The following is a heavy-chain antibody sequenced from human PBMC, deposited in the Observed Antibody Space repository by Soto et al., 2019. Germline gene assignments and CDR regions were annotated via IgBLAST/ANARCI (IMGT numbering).Heavy chain of an antibody. D-gene: IGHD3-3*01. J-gene: IGHJ6*03. V-gene: IGHV3-48*01. CDR3: ARDDYDFWSGYSRSYYYYMDV. Sequence: EVQLVESGGGLVQPGGSLRLSCAASGFTFSSYSMNWVRQAPGKGLEWVSYISSSSSTIYYADSVKGRFTISSDNAKNSLYLQMNSLRAEDTAVYYCARDDYDFWSGYSRSYYYYMDVWGTGTTVTVSS. CDR1: GFTFSSYS. CDR2: ISSSSSTI.